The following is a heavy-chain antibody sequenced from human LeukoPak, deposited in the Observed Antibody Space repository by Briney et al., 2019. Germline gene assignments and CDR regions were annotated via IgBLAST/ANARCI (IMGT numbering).Heavy chain of an antibody. CDR3: ARAPIVVVAALDAFDI. V-gene: IGHV4-38-2*02. D-gene: IGHD2-15*01. CDR1: GYSISSGYY. Sequence: PSETLSLTCTVSGYSISSGYYWGWIRQPPGMGLEWIGSIYHSGSTYYNPSLKSRVTISVDTSKNQFSLKLSSVTAADTAVYYCARAPIVVVAALDAFDIWGQGTMVTVSS. J-gene: IGHJ3*02. CDR2: IYHSGST.